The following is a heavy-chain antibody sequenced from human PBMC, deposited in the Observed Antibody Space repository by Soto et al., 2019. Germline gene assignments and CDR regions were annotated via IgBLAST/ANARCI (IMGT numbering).Heavy chain of an antibody. J-gene: IGHJ4*02. CDR2: ISYDGSNK. D-gene: IGHD3-3*01. V-gene: IGHV3-30*18. Sequence: GGSLRLSCAASGFTFSSYGMHWVRQAPGKGLEWVAVISYDGSNKYYADSVKGRFTISRDNSKNTLYLQMNSLRAEDAAVYYCAKDFGGWPIDFCGQGTLLTLS. CDR3: AKDFGGWPIDF. CDR1: GFTFSSYG.